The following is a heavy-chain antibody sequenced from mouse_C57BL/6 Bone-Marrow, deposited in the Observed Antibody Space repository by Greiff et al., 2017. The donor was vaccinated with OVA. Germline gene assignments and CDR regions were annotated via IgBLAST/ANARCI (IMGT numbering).Heavy chain of an antibody. CDR2: IRSKSNNYAT. J-gene: IGHJ4*01. CDR1: GFSFNTYA. V-gene: IGHV10-1*01. CDR3: VRRGRWLLQDAMDY. Sequence: EVKLMESGGGLVQPKGSLKLSCAASGFSFNTYAMNWVRQAPGKGLEWVARIRSKSNNYATYYADSVKDRFTISRDDSESMLYLQMNNLKTEDTAMYYCVRRGRWLLQDAMDYWGQGTSVTVSS. D-gene: IGHD2-3*01.